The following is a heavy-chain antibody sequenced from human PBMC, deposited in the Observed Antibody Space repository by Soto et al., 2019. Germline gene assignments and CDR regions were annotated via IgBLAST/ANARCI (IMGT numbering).Heavy chain of an antibody. D-gene: IGHD3-3*01. J-gene: IGHJ6*02. CDR1: GFRFDYYN. CDR2: ITWNGGNT. CDR3: ARETLSFGSALDV. Sequence: GGSLRLSCAASGFRFDYYNIHWVRQAPGKGLEWVSLITWNGGNTYYADSVKGRFTISRDGTTESVSLQMTSLKREDTGLYYCARETLSFGSALDVWGQGTMVTVSS. V-gene: IGHV3-43*01.